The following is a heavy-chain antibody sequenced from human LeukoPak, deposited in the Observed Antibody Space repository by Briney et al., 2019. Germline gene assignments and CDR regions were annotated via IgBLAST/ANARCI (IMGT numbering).Heavy chain of an antibody. CDR3: ASGSGSYRTPYYFMDV. V-gene: IGHV3-53*01. CDR1: GFTVSSNY. J-gene: IGHJ6*03. CDR2: IYSGGST. D-gene: IGHD3-10*01. Sequence: GGSLRLSCVASGFTVSSNYMSWVRQAPGKGLEWVSVIYSGGSTYYADSVKGRFTISRDNSKNTLYLQMNSLRAEDTAVYYCASGSGSYRTPYYFMDVWGTGTTVTVSS.